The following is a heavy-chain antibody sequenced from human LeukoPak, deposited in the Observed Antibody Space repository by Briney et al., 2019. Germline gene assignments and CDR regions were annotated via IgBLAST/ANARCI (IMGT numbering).Heavy chain of an antibody. CDR3: AKDHGSSWFFDY. CDR1: GFTFSSYG. J-gene: IGHJ4*02. Sequence: GGSLRLSCAASGFTFSSYGMHWVRQAPGKGLEWVAVISYDGSNKYYADSVKGRFTISRDNSKNTLYLQMNSLRAEGTAVYYCAKDHGSSWFFDYWGQGTLVTVSS. D-gene: IGHD6-13*01. CDR2: ISYDGSNK. V-gene: IGHV3-30*18.